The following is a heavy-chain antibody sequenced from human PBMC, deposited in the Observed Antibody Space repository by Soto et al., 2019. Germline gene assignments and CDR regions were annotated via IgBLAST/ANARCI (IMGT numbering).Heavy chain of an antibody. D-gene: IGHD4-17*01. V-gene: IGHV1-18*01. CDR2: ISAYNGNT. J-gene: IGHJ6*02. Sequence: GASVKVSCKASGYTFTSYGISWVRQAPGQGLEWMGWISAYNGNTNYAQKLQGRVTMTTDTSTSTAYMELRSLRSDDTAVYYCARVGPFEWTTVTTFYYYGMDVWGQGTTVTVSS. CDR1: GYTFTSYG. CDR3: ARVGPFEWTTVTTFYYYGMDV.